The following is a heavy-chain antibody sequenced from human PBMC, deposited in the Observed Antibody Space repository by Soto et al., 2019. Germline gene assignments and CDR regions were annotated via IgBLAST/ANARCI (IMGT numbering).Heavy chain of an antibody. CDR2: IRGSGSTI. CDR3: ARGGVY. CDR1: AFTSSSHE. Sequence: PLRLACQATAFTSSSHERNWIRQTPGKRLEWIAKIRGSGSTIKYARCAKGRLTISRDNVQRTLHLQMDSLRVDDTGVSYCARGGVYWGRGTLVTVSS. J-gene: IGHJ1*01. D-gene: IGHD2-8*01. V-gene: IGHV3-48*03.